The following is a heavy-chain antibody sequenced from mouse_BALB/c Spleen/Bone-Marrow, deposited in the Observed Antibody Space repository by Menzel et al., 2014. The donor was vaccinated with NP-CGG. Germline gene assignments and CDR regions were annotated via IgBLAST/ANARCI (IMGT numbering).Heavy chain of an antibody. CDR2: INPYNDGT. Sequence: EVQLQQSGPELVKPGASVKMSCKASVYTFTNYVIHWVKQKPGQGLEWIGYINPYNDGTKYNEKFRGKATLTSDKSSSTAYMELSSLTSEDSAVYYCARGSGNFFPPMDYWGQGTSVTVSS. CDR3: ARGSGNFFPPMDY. D-gene: IGHD2-1*01. CDR1: VYTFTNYV. V-gene: IGHV1-14*01. J-gene: IGHJ4*01.